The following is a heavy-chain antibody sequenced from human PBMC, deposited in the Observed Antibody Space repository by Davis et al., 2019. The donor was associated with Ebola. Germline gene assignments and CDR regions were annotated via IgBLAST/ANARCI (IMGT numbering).Heavy chain of an antibody. V-gene: IGHV3-74*01. Sequence: PGGSLRLSCAASGFTFSKYWMHWVRLTPGKGLVWVSRISNDGRSTFYADSVMGRFTISRDNAMNTVFLQMNSLRAEDTAVYYCARDQDVVGPSIDSWGQGILVTVSS. CDR1: GFTFSKYW. CDR2: ISNDGRST. J-gene: IGHJ4*02. CDR3: ARDQDVVGPSIDS. D-gene: IGHD1-26*01.